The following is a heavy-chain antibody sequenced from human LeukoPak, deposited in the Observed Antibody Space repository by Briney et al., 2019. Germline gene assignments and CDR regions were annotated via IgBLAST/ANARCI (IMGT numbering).Heavy chain of an antibody. Sequence: PGGSLRLSCAASGFTLSSYSMSWVRQAPGKGLEWVSVISGSGGSTYYADSVKGRFTISRDNSKNTLFLQINSLRAEDTAVYYCAKESLVGAIVYWGQGTLVTVSS. CDR1: GFTLSSYS. J-gene: IGHJ4*02. D-gene: IGHD1-26*01. V-gene: IGHV3-23*01. CDR3: AKESLVGAIVY. CDR2: ISGSGGST.